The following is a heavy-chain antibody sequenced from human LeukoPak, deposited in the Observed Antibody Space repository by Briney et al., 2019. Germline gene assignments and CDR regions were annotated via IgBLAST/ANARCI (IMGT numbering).Heavy chain of an antibody. CDR1: GFTFSSYA. D-gene: IGHD3-22*01. CDR2: ISGSGGST. V-gene: IGHV3-23*01. Sequence: GGSLRLPCAASGFTFSSYAMSWVRQAPGKGLEWVSAISGSGGSTYYADSVKGRFTISRDNSKNTLYLQMNSLRAEGTAVYYCAKDAPDYYDSSGYYLSDWFDPWGQGTLVTVSS. J-gene: IGHJ5*02. CDR3: AKDAPDYYDSSGYYLSDWFDP.